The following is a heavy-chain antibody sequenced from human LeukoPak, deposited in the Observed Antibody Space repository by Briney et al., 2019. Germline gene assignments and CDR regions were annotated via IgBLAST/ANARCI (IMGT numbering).Heavy chain of an antibody. CDR2: INPNSGGT. D-gene: IGHD3-22*01. V-gene: IGHV1-2*02. Sequence: ASVKVSCKASGYTFTGYYMHWVRQAPGQGLEWMGWINPNSGGTNYAQKFQGRVTMTRDTSISTAYMELSRLRSDDTAVYYCASEGYYDSSGYGGFFDYWGQGTLVTVSS. CDR1: GYTFTGYY. J-gene: IGHJ4*02. CDR3: ASEGYYDSSGYGGFFDY.